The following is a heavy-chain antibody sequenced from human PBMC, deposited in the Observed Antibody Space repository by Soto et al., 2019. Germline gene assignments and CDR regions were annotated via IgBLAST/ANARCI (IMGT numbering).Heavy chain of an antibody. J-gene: IGHJ6*02. CDR1: GGSISSGGYY. CDR3: ARVGAAAGTFYYYYYGMDV. Sequence: SETLSLTCTVSGGSISSGGYYWSWIRQHPGRGLEWIGYIYYSGSTYYNPSLKSRVTISVDTSKNQFSLKLSSVTAADTAVYYCARVGAAAGTFYYYYYGMDVWGQGTTVTVSS. CDR2: IYYSGST. V-gene: IGHV4-31*03. D-gene: IGHD6-13*01.